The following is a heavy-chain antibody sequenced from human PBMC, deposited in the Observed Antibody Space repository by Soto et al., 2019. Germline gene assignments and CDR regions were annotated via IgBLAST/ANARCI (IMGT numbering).Heavy chain of an antibody. D-gene: IGHD2-15*01. V-gene: IGHV1-24*01. CDR2: FDPEDGET. CDR3: ATVPGYCSGGSCYHVLDY. CDR1: GYTLTELS. J-gene: IGHJ4*02. Sequence: ASVKVSCKVSGYTLTELSMHWVRQAPGKGLEWMGGFDPEDGETIYAQKFQGRVTMTEDTSTDTAYMELSSLRSEDTAVYYCATVPGYCSGGSCYHVLDYWGQGTLVTVSS.